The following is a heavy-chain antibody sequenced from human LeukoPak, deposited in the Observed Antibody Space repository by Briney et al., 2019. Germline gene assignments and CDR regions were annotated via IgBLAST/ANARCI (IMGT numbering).Heavy chain of an antibody. Sequence: GGSLRLSCAASGFTFSSYAMHWVRQAPGKGLEWVAVISYDGSNKYYADSVKGRFTISRDNSKNTLYLQMNSLRAEDTAVYYCARDQARDYYYYGMDVWGQGTTVTVSS. CDR3: ARDQARDYYYYGMDV. J-gene: IGHJ6*02. CDR1: GFTFSSYA. V-gene: IGHV3-30*04. CDR2: ISYDGSNK.